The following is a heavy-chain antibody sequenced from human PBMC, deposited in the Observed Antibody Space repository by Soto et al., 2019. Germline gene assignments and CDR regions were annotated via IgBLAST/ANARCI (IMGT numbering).Heavy chain of an antibody. CDR2: IYYSGST. Sequence: ETLSLTCTVSGGSISSSSYYWGWIRQPPGKGLEWIGSIYYSGSTYYNPSLKSRVTISVDTSKNQFSLKLSSVTAADTAVYYCARYKSHYYYGMDVWGQGTTVTVSS. CDR3: ARYKSHYYYGMDV. V-gene: IGHV4-39*07. CDR1: GGSISSSSYY. J-gene: IGHJ6*02. D-gene: IGHD1-20*01.